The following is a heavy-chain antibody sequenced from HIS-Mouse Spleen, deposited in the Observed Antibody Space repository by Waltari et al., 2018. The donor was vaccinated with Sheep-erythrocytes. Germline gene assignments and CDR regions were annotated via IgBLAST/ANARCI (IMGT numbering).Heavy chain of an antibody. CDR1: GFTVSSNY. V-gene: IGHV3-9*01. D-gene: IGHD1-1*01. CDR2: ISWNSGSI. CDR3: AKDIGTGLSYCMDV. J-gene: IGHJ6*02. Sequence: GGLIQPGGSLRLSCAASGFTVSSNYMSWVRQAPGKGLEWVSGISWNSGSIGYADSVKGRFTISRDNAKNFLYLQMNSLRAEDTALYYCAKDIGTGLSYCMDVWGQGTTVTVSS.